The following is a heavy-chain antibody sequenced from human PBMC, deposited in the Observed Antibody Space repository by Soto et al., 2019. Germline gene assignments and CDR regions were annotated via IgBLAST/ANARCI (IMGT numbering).Heavy chain of an antibody. CDR3: ATVVSGGHLDY. J-gene: IGHJ4*02. CDR1: GVSINNYY. CDR2: IYYTGST. Sequence: PAETLSLTCTVSGVSINNYYWTWIRQPQGERREWIGAIYYTGSTTYNPSLRGRVTCSVDTSKNQFSLSLTSVTAADTAVYFCATVVSGGHLDYWGQGTLVTVSS. V-gene: IGHV4-59*01. D-gene: IGHD6-25*01.